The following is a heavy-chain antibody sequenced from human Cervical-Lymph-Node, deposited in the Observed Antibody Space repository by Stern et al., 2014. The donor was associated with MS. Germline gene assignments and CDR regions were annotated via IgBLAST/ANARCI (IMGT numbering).Heavy chain of an antibody. J-gene: IGHJ4*02. CDR2: ITSSSDLI. V-gene: IGHV3-48*02. CDR3: ARDRGSSGYNFDY. CDR1: GFTFSAYS. D-gene: IGHD6-19*01. Sequence: EDQLVESGGGLVQPGGSLRLSCAASGFTFSAYSMNWVRQAPGKGLEWISYITSSSDLIYYADFVKGRFTISRDNAKNSLYLQMNSLRDDDTAVYYCARDRGSSGYNFDYWGQGTLVTVSS.